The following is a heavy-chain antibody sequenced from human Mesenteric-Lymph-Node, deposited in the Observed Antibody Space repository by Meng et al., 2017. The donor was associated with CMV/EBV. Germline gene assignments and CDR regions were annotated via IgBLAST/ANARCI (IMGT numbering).Heavy chain of an antibody. Sequence: GSLRLSCTVSGGSLRSHYWSWFRQPPGKGLAWIGNIYDSGSTKYNPSLNSRVTISIDMSKNQFSLKVNTVTAADTAVYYCARGSYYRLSYWGQGILVTVSS. D-gene: IGHD3-10*01. CDR3: ARGSYYRLSY. V-gene: IGHV4-59*11. CDR2: IYDSGST. J-gene: IGHJ4*02. CDR1: GGSLRSHY.